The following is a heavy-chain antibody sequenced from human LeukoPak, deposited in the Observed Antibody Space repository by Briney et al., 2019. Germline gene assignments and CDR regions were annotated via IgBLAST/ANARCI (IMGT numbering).Heavy chain of an antibody. V-gene: IGHV4-39*07. CDR1: GDSISSSSYY. CDR3: ARLPATASYYYYYMDV. CDR2: FYYSGST. Sequence: SETLSLTCTVSGDSISSSSYYWGWIRRPPGKGLEWIGSFYYSGSTYYNPSLKSRVTISVDASKNQFSLKLTSVTAADAAVYYRARLPATASYYYYYMDVWGKGTTVTFSS. J-gene: IGHJ6*03.